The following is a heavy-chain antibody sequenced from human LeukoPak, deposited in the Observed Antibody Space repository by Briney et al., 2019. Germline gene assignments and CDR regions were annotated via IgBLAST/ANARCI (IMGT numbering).Heavy chain of an antibody. CDR3: ARDPLNSYYDYVWGSYRSYYFDY. D-gene: IGHD3-16*02. CDR2: INPNSGGT. V-gene: IGHV1-2*02. Sequence: ASVKVSCKASGYTFTGYYMHWVRQAPGQGPEWMGWINPNSGGTNYAQKFQGRVTMTRDTSISTAYMELSRLRSDDTAVYYCARDPLNSYYDYVWGSYRSYYFDYWGQGTLVTVSS. CDR1: GYTFTGYY. J-gene: IGHJ4*02.